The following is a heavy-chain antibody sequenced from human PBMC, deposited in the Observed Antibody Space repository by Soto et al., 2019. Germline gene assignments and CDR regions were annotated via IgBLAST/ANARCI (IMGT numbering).Heavy chain of an antibody. J-gene: IGHJ4*02. V-gene: IGHV4-34*01. CDR2: INHSGST. CDR3: ARGRSGSYSSIIGTYYFDY. CDR1: GGSFSGYY. D-gene: IGHD1-26*01. Sequence: PSETLSLTCAVYGGSFSGYYWSWIRQPPGKGLEWIGEINHSGSTNYNPSLKSRVTISVDTSKNQFSLKLSSVTAADTAVYYCARGRSGSYSSIIGTYYFDYWGQGTLVTVSS.